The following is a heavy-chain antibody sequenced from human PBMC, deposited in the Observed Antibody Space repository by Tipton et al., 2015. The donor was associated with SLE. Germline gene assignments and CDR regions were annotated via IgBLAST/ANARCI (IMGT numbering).Heavy chain of an antibody. Sequence: VQLVPSGAGVKKPGESLKISCKGSGYSFTGYGIGWVRQMPGKGLEWMGIIYPGDSDTTYSPSFQGQVIISADKSITTAYLQWNSLRASDTAMYYCAKEVLGAAFDIWGQGTMVTVSS. D-gene: IGHD1-26*01. CDR1: GYSFTGYG. V-gene: IGHV5-51*01. CDR2: IYPGDSDT. CDR3: AKEVLGAAFDI. J-gene: IGHJ3*02.